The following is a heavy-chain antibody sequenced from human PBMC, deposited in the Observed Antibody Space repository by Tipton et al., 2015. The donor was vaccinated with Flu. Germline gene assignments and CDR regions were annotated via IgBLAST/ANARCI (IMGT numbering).Heavy chain of an antibody. CDR2: ISYDGSNK. Sequence: SLRLSCAASGFTFSSYAMRWVRQAPGKGLEWVAVISYDGSNKYYADSVKGRFTISRDNSKNTLYLQMNSLRAEDTAVYYCARGGEEQWLGLDYWGQGTLVTVSS. D-gene: IGHD6-19*01. CDR1: GFTFSSYA. J-gene: IGHJ4*02. CDR3: ARGGEEQWLGLDY. V-gene: IGHV3-30-3*01.